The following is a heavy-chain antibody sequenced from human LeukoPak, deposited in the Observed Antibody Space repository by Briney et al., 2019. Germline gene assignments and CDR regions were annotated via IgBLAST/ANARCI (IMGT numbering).Heavy chain of an antibody. CDR3: ITQSDYGGKIDY. CDR2: ISYDGSNK. D-gene: IGHD4-23*01. J-gene: IGHJ4*02. CDR1: GFTFSGYA. Sequence: GRSLRLSCAASGFTFSGYAMHWVRQAPGKGLEWVAVISYDGSNKYYADSVKGRFTISRDNSKNTLYLQMNSLRAEDTAVYYCITQSDYGGKIDYWGQGTLVTVSS. V-gene: IGHV3-30-3*01.